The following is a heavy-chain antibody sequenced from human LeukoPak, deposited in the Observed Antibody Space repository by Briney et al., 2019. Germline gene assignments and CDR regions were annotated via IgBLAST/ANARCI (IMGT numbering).Heavy chain of an antibody. D-gene: IGHD3-22*01. J-gene: IGHJ3*01. Sequence: NASETLSLTCAVYGGSFSGYYWAWIRQPPGKGLEWIGTIYYSGSTYHNPSLKSRVTMSVDTSRNQFSLKLSSVDAADTAVYYCAKAGVRYFDSSGLYAFDFWGQGTTVTVSS. CDR3: AKAGVRYFDSSGLYAFDF. V-gene: IGHV4-34*01. CDR2: IYYSGST. CDR1: GGSFSGYY.